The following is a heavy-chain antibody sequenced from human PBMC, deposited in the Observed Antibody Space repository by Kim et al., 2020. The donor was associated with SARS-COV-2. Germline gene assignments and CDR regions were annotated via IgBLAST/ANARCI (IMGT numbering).Heavy chain of an antibody. V-gene: IGHV1-18*04. CDR2: ISAYNGNT. CDR1: GYTFTSYG. J-gene: IGHJ6*02. Sequence: ASVKVSCKASGYTFTSYGISWVRQAPGQGLEWMGWISAYNGNTNYAQKLQGRVTMTTDTSTSTAYMELRSLRSDDTAVYYCARDQTYYDFWSGYYTGHYYYGMDVWGQGTTVTVSS. CDR3: ARDQTYYDFWSGYYTGHYYYGMDV. D-gene: IGHD3-3*01.